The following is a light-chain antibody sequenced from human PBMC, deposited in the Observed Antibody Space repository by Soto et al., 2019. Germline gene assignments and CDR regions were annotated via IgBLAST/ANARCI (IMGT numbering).Light chain of an antibody. CDR2: TDN. V-gene: IGLV1-44*01. CDR3: AAWDDSLNAYV. Sequence: QSVLTQRPSASGTPGQRVTISCSGSSSNVGSNIVNWYQQLPGTAPKLLIYTDNQRPSGVPDRFSGSKSGTSASLAISGLQSEDEADYYCAAWDDSLNAYVFGTGTKLTVL. J-gene: IGLJ1*01. CDR1: SSNVGSNI.